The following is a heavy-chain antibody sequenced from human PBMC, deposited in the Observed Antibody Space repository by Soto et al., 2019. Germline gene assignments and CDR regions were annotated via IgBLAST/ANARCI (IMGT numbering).Heavy chain of an antibody. CDR2: IYYSGST. V-gene: IGHV4-59*01. Sequence: PSETLSLTCTVSGGSISSYYWSWIRQPPGKGLEWIGYIYYSGSTNYNPSLKSRVTISVDTSKNQFSLKLSSVTAADTAVYYCARDNDIVIDYWGQGTLVTVSS. CDR3: ARDNDIVIDY. D-gene: IGHD2-15*01. CDR1: GGSISSYY. J-gene: IGHJ4*02.